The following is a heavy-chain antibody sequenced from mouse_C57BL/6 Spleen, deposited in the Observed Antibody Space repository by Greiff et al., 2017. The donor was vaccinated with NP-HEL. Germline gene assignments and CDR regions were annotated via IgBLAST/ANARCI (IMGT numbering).Heavy chain of an antibody. Sequence: QVQLKQPGAELVRPGSSVKLSCKASGYTFTSYWMHWVKQRPIQGLEWIGNIDPSDSETHYNQKFKDKATLTVDKSSSTAYMQLSSLTSEDSAVYYCARESNYNFDVWGTGTTVTVSS. CDR2: IDPSDSET. V-gene: IGHV1-52*01. J-gene: IGHJ1*03. D-gene: IGHD2-5*01. CDR1: GYTFTSYW. CDR3: ARESNYNFDV.